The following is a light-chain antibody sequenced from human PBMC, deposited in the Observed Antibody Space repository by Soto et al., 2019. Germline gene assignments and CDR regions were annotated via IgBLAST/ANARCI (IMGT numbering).Light chain of an antibody. CDR2: DVS. J-gene: IGLJ3*02. CDR3: CSYAGSYTWV. V-gene: IGLV2-11*01. CDR1: SSDVGGYNY. Sequence: SALTPPRSVSGSPGQSVTISCTGTSSDVGGYNYVSWYQQHPGKPPKLMICDVSKRPSGVPDRFSGSKSGNAASLTISGLQAEDEADYYCCSYAGSYTWVFGGGTKLTVL.